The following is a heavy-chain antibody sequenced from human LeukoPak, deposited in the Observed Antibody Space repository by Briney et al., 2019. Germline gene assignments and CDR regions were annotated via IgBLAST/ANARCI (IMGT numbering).Heavy chain of an antibody. V-gene: IGHV1-69*13. CDR1: GYTFTSYY. D-gene: IGHD2/OR15-2a*01. Sequence: SVKVSCKASGYTFTSYYMHWVRQAPGQGLEWVGGIIPIFGTANYAQKFQGRVTITADESTSTAYMELSSLRSEDTAVYYCARGFLPPYYYYYMDVWGKGTTVTVSS. CDR2: IIPIFGTA. J-gene: IGHJ6*03. CDR3: ARGFLPPYYYYYMDV.